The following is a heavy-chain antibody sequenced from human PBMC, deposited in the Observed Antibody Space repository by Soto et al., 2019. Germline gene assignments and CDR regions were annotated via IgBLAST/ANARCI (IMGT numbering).Heavy chain of an antibody. Sequence: QVQLQESGPGLVNPSQTLSLTCTVSGGSVSGASYWTWIRQVPGKGLQWIGYIYFSETTFYNPSLKSRVTISVDTSKNQFSLKLSSVTAADTAVYYCARESEDLTSNFDYWGQGTLVTVSS. CDR2: IYFSETT. CDR1: GGSVSGASY. J-gene: IGHJ4*02. CDR3: ARESEDLTSNFDY. V-gene: IGHV4-31*03.